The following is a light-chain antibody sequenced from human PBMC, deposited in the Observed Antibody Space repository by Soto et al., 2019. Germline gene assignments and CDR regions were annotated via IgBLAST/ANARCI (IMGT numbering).Light chain of an antibody. V-gene: IGKV3-20*01. Sequence: EIVLTQSPGTLSLSPGERATLSCRASQSVSSSYLAWYQQKPGQAPRLLIYGASSRATGIPDRFSGSGSGTDFPLTISRLEPEDFAVYYCQQCASSPLAFGGGTKVEIK. CDR1: QSVSSSY. CDR3: QQCASSPLA. J-gene: IGKJ4*01. CDR2: GAS.